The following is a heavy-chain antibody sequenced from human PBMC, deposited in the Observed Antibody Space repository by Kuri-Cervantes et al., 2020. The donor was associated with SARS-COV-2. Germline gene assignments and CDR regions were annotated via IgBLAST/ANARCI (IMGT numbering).Heavy chain of an antibody. Sequence: ASVNVSCKASGYTFTSYAMHWVRQAPGQRLEWMGWSNAGNGNTKYSQKLQGRVTMTTDTSTSTAYMELRGLRSDDTAVYYCARSGSKYYYDSSGYLNSLGAFDIWGQGTMVTVSS. D-gene: IGHD3-22*01. V-gene: IGHV1-3*01. J-gene: IGHJ3*02. CDR2: SNAGNGNT. CDR3: ARSGSKYYYDSSGYLNSLGAFDI. CDR1: GYTFTSYA.